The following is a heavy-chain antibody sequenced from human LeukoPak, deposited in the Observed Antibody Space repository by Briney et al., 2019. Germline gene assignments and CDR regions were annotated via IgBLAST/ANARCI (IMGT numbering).Heavy chain of an antibody. CDR1: GFNFDDYG. V-gene: IGHV3-20*04. J-gene: IGHJ4*02. Sequence: GGSLRLSCAASGFNFDDYGFSWVRQAPGKGLQRVSGINWNGYSTGYADSVKGRFSISRDNAKNSLYLQMNSLRAEDTALYYCARAPNIGSYWPLDYWGQGTLVTVSS. CDR3: ARAPNIGSYWPLDY. D-gene: IGHD1-26*01. CDR2: INWNGYST.